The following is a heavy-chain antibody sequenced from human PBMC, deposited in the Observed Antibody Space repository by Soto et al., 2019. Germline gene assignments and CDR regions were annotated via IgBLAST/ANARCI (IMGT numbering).Heavy chain of an antibody. V-gene: IGHV2-5*02. Sequence: QITLKESGPTLVKPTQTLTLTCTFSGFSLSTSGVGVGWIRQPPGKALEWLALIYWDDDKRYSPSLKRRLTITKDTSKNQVVLTMTNMDPVDTATYYCAHRSGSVTQFDPWGQGTLVTVSS. D-gene: IGHD2-15*01. CDR1: GFSLSTSGVG. J-gene: IGHJ5*02. CDR2: IYWDDDK. CDR3: AHRSGSVTQFDP.